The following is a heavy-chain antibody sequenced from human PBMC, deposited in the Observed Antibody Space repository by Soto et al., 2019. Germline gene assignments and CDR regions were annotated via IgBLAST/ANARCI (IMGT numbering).Heavy chain of an antibody. CDR2: ILPIFGTA. J-gene: IGHJ3*02. CDR3: ARGHEYGGNSEAFEM. V-gene: IGHV1-69*14. D-gene: IGHD4-17*01. Sequence: QVQLVQSGAEVKKPGSSMKVSCKASGGAFSTSSINWVRQAPGQRPEWMGNILPIFGTADYAQKFQDRVTXXADKATNTAYMELRSLFSEDTAVYYCARGHEYGGNSEAFEMWGQGTVVTVSS. CDR1: GGAFSTSS.